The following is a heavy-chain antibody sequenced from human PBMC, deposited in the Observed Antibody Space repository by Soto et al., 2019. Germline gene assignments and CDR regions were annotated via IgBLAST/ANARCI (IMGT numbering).Heavy chain of an antibody. D-gene: IGHD6-13*01. V-gene: IGHV1-18*04. CDR1: GCTFSNYG. J-gene: IGHJ4*02. CDR2: ISANNGIT. Sequence: ASVKVSCKASGCTFSNYGISWVRQAPGQGLEWMGWISANNGITNYAQKVQGRVTMTTDTSTSTAYMELRSLRSDDTAVYYCARDLIAAAGNDYWGQGTLVTVSS. CDR3: ARDLIAAAGNDY.